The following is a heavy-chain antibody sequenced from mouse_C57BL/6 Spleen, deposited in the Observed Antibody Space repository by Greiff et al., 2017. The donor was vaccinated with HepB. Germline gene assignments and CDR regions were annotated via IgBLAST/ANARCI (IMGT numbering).Heavy chain of an antibody. J-gene: IGHJ4*01. D-gene: IGHD2-2*01. Sequence: QVQLQQPGAELVTPGASVKLSCKASGYTFTSYWMHWVKQRPGQGLEWIGEIDPSDSYTNYNQKFKGKSTLTVDKSSSTAYMQLSSLTSEDSAVYYCARSRVYGYDGYYYAMDYWGQGTSVTVSS. CDR2: IDPSDSYT. CDR1: GYTFTSYW. V-gene: IGHV1-69*01. CDR3: ARSRVYGYDGYYYAMDY.